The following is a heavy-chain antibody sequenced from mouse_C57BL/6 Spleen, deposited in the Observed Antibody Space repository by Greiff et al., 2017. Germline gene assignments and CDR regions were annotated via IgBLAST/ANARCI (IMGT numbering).Heavy chain of an antibody. CDR2: ITPGSGGT. J-gene: IGHJ1*03. D-gene: IGHD1-1*01. CDR3: ARELDYYGSSDWYVDV. CDR1: GYAFTNYL. Sequence: VKLMESGAELVRPGTSVKVSCKASGYAFTNYLIEWVKQRPGKGLEWIGVITPGSGGTNYNEKFKGKATLTADKSSSTAYMQLSRLTSEDSAVYFCARELDYYGSSDWYVDVWGTGTTVTVSS. V-gene: IGHV1-54*01.